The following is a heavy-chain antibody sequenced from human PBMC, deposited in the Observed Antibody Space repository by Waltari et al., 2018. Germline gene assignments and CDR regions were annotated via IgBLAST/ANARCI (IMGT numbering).Heavy chain of an antibody. J-gene: IGHJ6*03. CDR1: GYSISSGYY. V-gene: IGHV4-38-2*02. CDR2: IYHSGST. CDR3: ARQYSSGPAYYYYYMDV. D-gene: IGHD6-19*01. Sequence: QVQLQESGPGLVKPSETLSLTCTVSGYSISSGYYWGWIRQPPGKGLEWIGSIYHSGSTYYNPSLKSRVTISVDTSKNQFSLKLSSVTAADTAVYYCARQYSSGPAYYYYYMDVWGKGTTVTISS.